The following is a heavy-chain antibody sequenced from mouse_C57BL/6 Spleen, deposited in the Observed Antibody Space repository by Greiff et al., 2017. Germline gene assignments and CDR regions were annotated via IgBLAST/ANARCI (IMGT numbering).Heavy chain of an antibody. J-gene: IGHJ2*01. D-gene: IGHD2-5*01. Sequence: VQLQQPGAELVMPGASVKLSCKASGYTFTSYWMHWVKQRPGQGLEWIGEIDPSDSYTNYNQKFKGKSTLTVDKSSNTAYMQLSSLTSEDSAVYYCARDSNYYFDYWGQGTTLTVSS. CDR3: ARDSNYYFDY. V-gene: IGHV1-69*01. CDR2: IDPSDSYT. CDR1: GYTFTSYW.